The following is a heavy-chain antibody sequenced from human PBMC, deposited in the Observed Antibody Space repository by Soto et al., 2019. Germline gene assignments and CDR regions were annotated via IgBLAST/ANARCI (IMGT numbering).Heavy chain of an antibody. CDR1: GFTFSSYW. V-gene: IGHV3-7*01. CDR3: ARDLGGVYCSSTSCYPNDAFDI. CDR2: IKQDGSEK. D-gene: IGHD2-2*01. J-gene: IGHJ3*02. Sequence: GGSLRLSCAASGFTFSSYWMSWVRQAPGKGLEWVANIKQDGSEKYYVDSVKGRFTISRDNAKNSLYLQMNSLGAEDTAVYYCARDLGGVYCSSTSCYPNDAFDIWGQGTMVTVSS.